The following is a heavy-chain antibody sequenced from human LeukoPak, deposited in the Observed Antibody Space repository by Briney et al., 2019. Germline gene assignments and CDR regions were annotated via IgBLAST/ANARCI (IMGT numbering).Heavy chain of an antibody. CDR2: IYYSGST. V-gene: IGHV4-39*07. CDR1: GDSISTSNSY. CDR3: ARVVMITFGGVIPQWSWFDP. J-gene: IGHJ5*02. D-gene: IGHD3-16*02. Sequence: PSETLSLTCTVSGDSISTSNSYWGWIRQPPGKGLEWIGSIYYSGSTYYNPSLKSRVTISVDTSKNQFSLKLSSVTAADTAVYYCARVVMITFGGVIPQWSWFDPWGQGTLVTVSS.